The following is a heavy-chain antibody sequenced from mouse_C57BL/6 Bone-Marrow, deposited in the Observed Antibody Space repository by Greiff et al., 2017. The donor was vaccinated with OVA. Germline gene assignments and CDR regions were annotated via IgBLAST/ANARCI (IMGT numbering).Heavy chain of an antibody. J-gene: IGHJ3*01. Sequence: EVQVVESGGDLVKPGGSLKLSCAASGFTFSSYGMSWVRQTPDKRLEWVATISSGGSYTYYPDSVKGRFTISRDNAKNTLYLQMSSLTSEDTAMYYCARHYYGSSFAYWGQGTLVTVSA. D-gene: IGHD1-1*01. CDR2: ISSGGSYT. CDR3: ARHYYGSSFAY. CDR1: GFTFSSYG. V-gene: IGHV5-6*01.